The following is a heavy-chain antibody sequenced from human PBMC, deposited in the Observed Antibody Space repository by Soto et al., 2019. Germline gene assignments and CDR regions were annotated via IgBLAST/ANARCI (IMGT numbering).Heavy chain of an antibody. CDR3: ARVWGGAFDI. CDR1: GVSISSYY. J-gene: IGHJ3*02. D-gene: IGHD3-10*01. V-gene: IGHV4-59*01. Sequence: SETLSLTCTVSGVSISSYYWSWIRQPPGKGLEWIGYIYYSGSTNYNPSLKSRVTISVDTSKNQFSLKLSSVTAADTDVYYCARVWGGAFDIWGQGTMVNVSS. CDR2: IYYSGST.